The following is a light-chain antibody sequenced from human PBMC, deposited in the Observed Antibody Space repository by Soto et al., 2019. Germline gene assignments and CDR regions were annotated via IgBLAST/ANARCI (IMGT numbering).Light chain of an antibody. Sequence: EIVMTQSPATLSVSPGERATLSCRASQSVSSNLAWYQQKPGQAPRLLIYGASTRATGIPARFSGSGSGTDFTLTISRLQSEAFAVYYCQQYNNWPPITFGQGTRLEIK. CDR2: GAS. V-gene: IGKV3-15*01. J-gene: IGKJ5*01. CDR3: QQYNNWPPIT. CDR1: QSVSSN.